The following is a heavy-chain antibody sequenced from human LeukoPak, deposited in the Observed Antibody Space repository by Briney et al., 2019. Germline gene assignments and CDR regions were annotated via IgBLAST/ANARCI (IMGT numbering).Heavy chain of an antibody. Sequence: PGGSLRLSCEASGFSFNESYMTWIRQAPGKGLEWVAYISGRSFSMYYADSVKGRFTISRDNDKNSLYLHMSGLKAEDTAVYFCAGGKRRYDRWGQGTLVTVSS. CDR2: ISGRSFSM. CDR3: AGGKRRYDR. V-gene: IGHV3-11*01. J-gene: IGHJ5*02. D-gene: IGHD3-16*01. CDR1: GFSFNESY.